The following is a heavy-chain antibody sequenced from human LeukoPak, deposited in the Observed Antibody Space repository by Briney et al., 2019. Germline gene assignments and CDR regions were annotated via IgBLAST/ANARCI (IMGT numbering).Heavy chain of an antibody. D-gene: IGHD3-9*01. CDR1: GGSISSGSYY. CDR3: ARVGLTPGYMDV. V-gene: IGHV4-39*07. Sequence: SETLSLTCTVSGGSISSGSYYWGWIRQPPGKGLEWIGSIYYSGSTYYNPSLKSRVTISVDTSKNQFSLKLNSVTAADTAVYYCARVGLTPGYMDVWGKGTTVTVSS. CDR2: IYYSGST. J-gene: IGHJ6*03.